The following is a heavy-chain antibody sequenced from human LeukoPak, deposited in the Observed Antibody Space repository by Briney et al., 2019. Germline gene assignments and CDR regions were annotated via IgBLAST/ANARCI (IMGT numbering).Heavy chain of an antibody. CDR3: ARDHSSSWSLAD. CDR2: IYGGGTT. CDR1: GFTVSLSH. D-gene: IGHD6-13*01. J-gene: IGHJ4*02. Sequence: PGGSLRLSCAASGFTVSLSHLSWVRQAPGKGLEWVSGIYGGGTTFFADSVKGRVIMYRDNSKNTLYFEMNNLRAEDTAVYYCARDHSSSWSLADWGQGTLVTVSS. V-gene: IGHV3-66*01.